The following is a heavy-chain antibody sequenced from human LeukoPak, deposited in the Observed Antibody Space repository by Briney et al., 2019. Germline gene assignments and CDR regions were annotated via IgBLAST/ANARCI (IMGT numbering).Heavy chain of an antibody. CDR3: AKGGPATMDYFDY. V-gene: IGHV3-30*18. J-gene: IGHJ4*02. CDR2: ISYDGRNK. CDR1: GFTFGSYG. D-gene: IGHD5-24*01. Sequence: PGRPLRLSCAASGFTFGSYGMHWVRQAPGKGLEWVAVISYDGRNKYYADSVKGRFTISRDISKNTVYLQMNSLRGEDTAVYYCAKGGPATMDYFDYWGQGTLVTVSS.